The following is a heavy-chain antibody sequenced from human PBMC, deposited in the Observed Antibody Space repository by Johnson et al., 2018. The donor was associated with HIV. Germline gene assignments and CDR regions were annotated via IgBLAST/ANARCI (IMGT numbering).Heavy chain of an antibody. J-gene: IGHJ3*02. CDR1: GFTFSSYG. Sequence: QVKLVESGGGVVQPGGSLRLSCAASGFTFSSYGMHWVRQAPGKGLEWVANTKQDGSEKYYVDAVKDRFTISRDNSKNTLYLQMNSLRAEDTAVYYCAKDHQDYGGNSDAFDIWGQGTMVTVSS. CDR2: TKQDGSEK. V-gene: IGHV3-30*02. CDR3: AKDHQDYGGNSDAFDI. D-gene: IGHD4-23*01.